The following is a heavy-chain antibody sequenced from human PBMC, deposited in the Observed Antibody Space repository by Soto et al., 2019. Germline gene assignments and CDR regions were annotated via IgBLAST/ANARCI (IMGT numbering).Heavy chain of an antibody. Sequence: PGGSLRLSCAASGFTFSNAWMNWVRQAPGKGLEWVGRIKSKTDGGTTDYAAPVKGRFTISRDDSKNTLYLQMNSLKTEDTAVYYCTTRYYDFWSGYTFDYWGQGTLVTVSS. V-gene: IGHV3-15*07. J-gene: IGHJ4*02. CDR2: IKSKTDGGTT. CDR3: TTRYYDFWSGYTFDY. D-gene: IGHD3-3*01. CDR1: GFTFSNAW.